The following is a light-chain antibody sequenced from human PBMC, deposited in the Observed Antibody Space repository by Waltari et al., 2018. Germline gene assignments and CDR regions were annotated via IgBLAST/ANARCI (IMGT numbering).Light chain of an antibody. J-gene: IGLJ1*01. CDR3: SSYTSSSTYV. CDR1: SSDVGGYNY. Sequence: QSALTQPASVSGSPGQSITISCTGTSSDVGGYNYVSWYQQHPGKAPKVMIYEVNNRPSGFSNRFSGSKSANTASLTISGLQAEDEADYYCSSYTSSSTYVFGTGTKVTVL. V-gene: IGLV2-14*01. CDR2: EVN.